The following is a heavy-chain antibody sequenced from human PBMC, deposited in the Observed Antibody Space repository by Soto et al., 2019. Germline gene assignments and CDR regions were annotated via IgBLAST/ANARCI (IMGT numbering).Heavy chain of an antibody. D-gene: IGHD3-22*01. CDR3: ARQVVPSGHYYYYYYGMDV. J-gene: IGHJ6*02. CDR1: GYSFTIYW. Sequence: ESLKISYKGSGYSFTIYWIGWVRQMAGKGLEWMGIIYPGDSDTRYSPSFQGQVTISADKSISTAYLQWSSLKASDTAMYYCARQVVPSGHYYYYYYGMDVWGQGTTVTVSS. V-gene: IGHV5-51*01. CDR2: IYPGDSDT.